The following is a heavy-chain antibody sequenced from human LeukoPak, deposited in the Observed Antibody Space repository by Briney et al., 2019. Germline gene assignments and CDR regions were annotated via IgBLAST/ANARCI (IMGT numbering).Heavy chain of an antibody. CDR2: ISGSGKPI. V-gene: IGHV3-48*03. J-gene: IGHJ3*02. Sequence: GGSLRLSCAVSGFIFSNYEMNWGRQAPGRGLEWVSYISGSGKPIYYADSVKGRFTISRDNAKNSLYLQMNNLRAEDTAIYYCARDPCSYPSGSYLVDDVFDIWGQGTMVTVSS. CDR1: GFIFSNYE. D-gene: IGHD3-10*01. CDR3: ARDPCSYPSGSYLVDDVFDI.